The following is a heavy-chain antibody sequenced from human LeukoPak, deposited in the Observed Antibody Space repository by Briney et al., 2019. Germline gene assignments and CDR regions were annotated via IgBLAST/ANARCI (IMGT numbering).Heavy chain of an antibody. CDR2: TTGSGGTT. J-gene: IGHJ4*02. V-gene: IGHV3-23*01. CDR3: AKSEDFDY. Sequence: GGSLRLSCVASGFTFSSYAMTWVRQAPGKGLEWVSTTTGSGGTTYYADSVKGRFTISRDNSKNTLDLQMNSLRAEDTAVYYCAKSEDFDYWGQGTLVTVS. CDR1: GFTFSSYA.